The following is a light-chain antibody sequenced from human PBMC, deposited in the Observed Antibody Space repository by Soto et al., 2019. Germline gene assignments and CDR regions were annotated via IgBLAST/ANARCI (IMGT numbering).Light chain of an antibody. CDR2: DAS. J-gene: IGKJ4*01. Sequence: EVVLTQSPATLSLSPGERATLSCRASESIGNYLAWYQQKLGQAPKLLIYDASHREIGIPARFRGHGSGTDYTLPISSLQPEDFAVYYCQWRSHWPPWLPFGGGTQVEVK. CDR3: QWRSHWPPWLP. CDR1: ESIGNY. V-gene: IGKV3-11*01.